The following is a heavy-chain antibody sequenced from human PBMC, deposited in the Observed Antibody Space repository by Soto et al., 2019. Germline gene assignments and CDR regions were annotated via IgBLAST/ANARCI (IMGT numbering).Heavy chain of an antibody. Sequence: EASVKVSCKASGYTFTSYGISWVRQAPGQGLEWMGWISAYNGNTNYAQKLQGRVTMTTDTSTSTAYMELRSLRSDDTAVYYCAREGYCSSTSCRTWFDPWGQGTLVTVSS. D-gene: IGHD2-2*01. CDR3: AREGYCSSTSCRTWFDP. CDR2: ISAYNGNT. CDR1: GYTFTSYG. V-gene: IGHV1-18*01. J-gene: IGHJ5*02.